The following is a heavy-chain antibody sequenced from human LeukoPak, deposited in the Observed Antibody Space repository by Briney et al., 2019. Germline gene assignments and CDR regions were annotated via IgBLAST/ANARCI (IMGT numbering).Heavy chain of an antibody. CDR1: GYIFTSYD. D-gene: IGHD1-26*01. V-gene: IGHV1-8*03. Sequence: ASVKVSCKASGYIFTSYDINWVRQATGQGLEWMGWMNPNSGNTGYAQKFQGRVTITRNTAITTAYMELSSLRSEDTAVYYCARDLSGSQGGGYFDDWGQGTLVTVSS. CDR2: MNPNSGNT. CDR3: ARDLSGSQGGGYFDD. J-gene: IGHJ4*02.